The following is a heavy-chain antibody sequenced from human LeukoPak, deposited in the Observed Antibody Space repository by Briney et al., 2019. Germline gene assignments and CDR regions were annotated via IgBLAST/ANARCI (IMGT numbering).Heavy chain of an antibody. D-gene: IGHD3-10*01. CDR3: ARDLEILWFGELPRLFDY. Sequence: GGSLRLSCAASGFTFSSYGMHWVRQAPGKGLEWVANIKQDGSEKYYVDSVKGRFTISRDNAKNSLYLQMNSLRAEDTAVYYCARDLEILWFGELPRLFDYWGQGTLVTVSS. CDR1: GFTFSSYG. J-gene: IGHJ4*02. V-gene: IGHV3-7*01. CDR2: IKQDGSEK.